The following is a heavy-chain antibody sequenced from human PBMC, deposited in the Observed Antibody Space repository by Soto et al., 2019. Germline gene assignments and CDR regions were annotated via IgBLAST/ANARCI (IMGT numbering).Heavy chain of an antibody. V-gene: IGHV3-23*01. CDR1: GFTFSSYA. Sequence: EVQLLESGGGLVQPGGSLRLSCAASGFTFSSYAMSWVRQAPGKGLEWVSGISGSGGTTYFADSVKGRFTISRDNSKNTLYLRMRSTRADDTAVYYCAKDEQAGECGASGLYWGQGTLVTVSS. CDR3: AKDEQAGECGASGLY. D-gene: IGHD2-21*01. J-gene: IGHJ4*02. CDR2: ISGSGGTT.